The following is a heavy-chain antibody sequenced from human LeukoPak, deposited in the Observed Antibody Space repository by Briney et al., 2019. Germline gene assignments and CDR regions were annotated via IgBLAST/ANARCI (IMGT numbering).Heavy chain of an antibody. J-gene: IGHJ4*02. CDR3: AKDNPPYYFDY. CDR1: GFTFSSYG. Sequence: GGSLRLSCAASGFTFSSYGMHWVRQAPGKGLEWVAVISYDGSNKYYADSVKGRFTISRDNSKNTLYLQMNSLRAEDTAVYYCAKDNPPYYFDYWGQGTLVTVSS. CDR2: ISYDGSNK. V-gene: IGHV3-30*18.